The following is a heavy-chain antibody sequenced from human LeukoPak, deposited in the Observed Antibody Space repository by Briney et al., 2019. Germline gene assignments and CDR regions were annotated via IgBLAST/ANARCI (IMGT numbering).Heavy chain of an antibody. CDR1: GGSFRGYY. CDR3: ARAFPRDYYYGSGSPNFDY. Sequence: SETLSPTCAVHGGSFRGYYWSWIRQPPGKGLEWIGEINHSGSTNYNPSLKSRVTISVVTSKNQYSLKLSFVTAADTVVYYCARAFPRDYYYGSGSPNFDYWGQGTLVTVSS. CDR2: INHSGST. V-gene: IGHV4-34*01. J-gene: IGHJ4*02. D-gene: IGHD3-10*01.